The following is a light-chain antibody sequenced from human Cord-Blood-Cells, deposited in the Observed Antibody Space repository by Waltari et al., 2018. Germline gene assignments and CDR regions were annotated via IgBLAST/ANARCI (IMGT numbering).Light chain of an antibody. CDR2: AAS. CDR1: QSISSY. CDR3: QQSYSTLRT. J-gene: IGKJ1*01. Sequence: DIQMTQSPSSLSASVGDRVTITYRASQSISSYLNWYQQKPGKAPKLLIYAASSLQSGVPSRFSVSGSGTDFTLSISSLQPEDFATYYCQQSYSTLRTFGQGTKVEIK. V-gene: IGKV1-39*01.